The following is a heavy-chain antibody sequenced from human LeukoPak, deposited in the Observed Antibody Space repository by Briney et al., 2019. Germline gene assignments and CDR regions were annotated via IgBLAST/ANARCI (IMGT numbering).Heavy chain of an antibody. CDR2: IYHDGNT. D-gene: IGHD4/OR15-4a*01. CDR3: ARVVRRTGANDTAAGFDP. V-gene: IGHV4-38-2*02. Sequence: SETLSLTCSVSGYSISSGYYWGWIRQPPGKGLEWIGNIYHDGNTYYNPSLKSRVTISVDTSKNQFSLKLSSVTAADTAVYYCARVVRRTGANDTAAGFDPWGQGTLVTVSS. J-gene: IGHJ5*02. CDR1: GYSISSGYY.